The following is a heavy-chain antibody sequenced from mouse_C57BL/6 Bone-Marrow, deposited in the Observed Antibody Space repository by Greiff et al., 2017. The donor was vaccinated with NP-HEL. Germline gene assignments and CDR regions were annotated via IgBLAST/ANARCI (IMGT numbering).Heavy chain of an antibody. V-gene: IGHV3-6*01. CDR2: ISYDGSN. Sequence: EVKLMESGPGLVKPSQSLSLTCSVTGYSITSGYYWNWIRQFPGNKLEWMGYISYDGSNNYNPSLKNRISITRDTSKNQFFLKLNSVTTEDTATYYCARGDSNYDFDYWGQGTTLTVSS. CDR1: GYSITSGYY. D-gene: IGHD2-5*01. CDR3: ARGDSNYDFDY. J-gene: IGHJ2*01.